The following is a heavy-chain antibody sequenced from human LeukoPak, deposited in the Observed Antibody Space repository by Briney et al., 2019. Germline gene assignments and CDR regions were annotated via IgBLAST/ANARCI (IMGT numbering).Heavy chain of an antibody. J-gene: IGHJ4*02. D-gene: IGHD6-13*01. CDR2: IYYSGST. V-gene: IGHV4-39*01. CDR3: ARRRAASPIDY. CDR1: GGSISSSSYY. Sequence: PSETLSLTCTVSGGSISSSSYYWGWIRQPPGKGLEWIGSIYYSGSTYYNPSLKSRVTISVDTSKNQFSLKLSSVTAADTAVYYCARRRAASPIDYWGQGTLVTVSS.